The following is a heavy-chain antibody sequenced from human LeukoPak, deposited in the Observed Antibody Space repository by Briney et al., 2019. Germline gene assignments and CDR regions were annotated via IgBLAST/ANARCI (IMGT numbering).Heavy chain of an antibody. J-gene: IGHJ6*04. CDR2: ISSSGSTI. V-gene: IGHV3-48*03. Sequence: GGSLRLSCAASGFTISTYDINWVSQAPGRGLEWVSYISSSGSTIYYADSVKGRFTISRDSAKNLLYLQMNSLRAEDTAVYYCARATSGNGMDVWGKGTTVTVSS. CDR3: ARATSGNGMDV. CDR1: GFTISTYD. D-gene: IGHD1-26*01.